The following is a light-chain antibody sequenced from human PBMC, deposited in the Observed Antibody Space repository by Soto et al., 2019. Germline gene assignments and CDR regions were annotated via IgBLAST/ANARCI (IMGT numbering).Light chain of an antibody. J-gene: IGLJ2*01. Sequence: QSVLTQPPSVSGAPGRRVTISCTGSSSNIGAGYDVHWYQQLPGTATKLLISGNRTRPSGVPARFSGSKSATSAALAITGLQDEDEEAYYCRSSDGSMGVGVFGGGTKLTVL. CDR2: GNR. CDR3: RSSDGSMGVGV. CDR1: SSNIGAGYD. V-gene: IGLV1-40*01.